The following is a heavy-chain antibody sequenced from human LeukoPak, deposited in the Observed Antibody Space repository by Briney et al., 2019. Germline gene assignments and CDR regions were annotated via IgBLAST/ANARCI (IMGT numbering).Heavy chain of an antibody. CDR2: IIPILGIA. CDR3: AREGTLKTTVVTDY. J-gene: IGHJ4*02. D-gene: IGHD4-23*01. CDR1: GGTFSSYA. Sequence: SVKVSCKASGGTFSSYAISWVRQAPRQGLEWMGRIIPILGIANYAQKFQGRVTITADKSTSTAYMELSSLRSEDTAVYYCAREGTLKTTVVTDYWGQGTLVTVSS. V-gene: IGHV1-69*04.